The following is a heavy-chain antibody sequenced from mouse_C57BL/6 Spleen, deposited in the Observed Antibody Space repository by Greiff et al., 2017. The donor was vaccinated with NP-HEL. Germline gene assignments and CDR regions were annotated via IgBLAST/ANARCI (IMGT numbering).Heavy chain of an antibody. V-gene: IGHV1-82*01. J-gene: IGHJ4*01. Sequence: QVQLQQSGPELVKPGASVKISCKASGYAFSSSWMNWVKQRPGKGLEWIGRIYPGDGDTNYNGKFKGKATLTADKSSSTAYMQLSSLTSEDSAVYFCARGLTTEDAMDYWGQGTSVTVSS. CDR1: GYAFSSSW. D-gene: IGHD1-1*01. CDR3: ARGLTTEDAMDY. CDR2: IYPGDGDT.